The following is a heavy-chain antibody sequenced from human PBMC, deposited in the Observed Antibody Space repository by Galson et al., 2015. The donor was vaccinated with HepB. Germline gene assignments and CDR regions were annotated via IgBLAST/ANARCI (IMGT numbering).Heavy chain of an antibody. Sequence: SLRLSCAASGFTFSSYSMNWVRQAPGKGLEWVSYISGGGTTMYYADTVKGRFTISRDSAKNSLYLHMDSLRDEDTAVYYCARDRDIVVVTAIPLYYYYGMDVWGQGTTVTVSS. CDR1: GFTFSSYS. CDR3: ARDRDIVVVTAIPLYYYYGMDV. J-gene: IGHJ6*02. D-gene: IGHD2-21*02. CDR2: ISGGGTTM. V-gene: IGHV3-48*02.